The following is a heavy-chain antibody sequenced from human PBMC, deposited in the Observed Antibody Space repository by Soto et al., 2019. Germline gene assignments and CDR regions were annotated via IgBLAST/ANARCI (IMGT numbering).Heavy chain of an antibody. CDR2: IKQDGSEK. CDR1: GFTFSSYW. D-gene: IGHD6-19*01. J-gene: IGHJ4*02. CDR3: ARDHKHWLVPLDY. V-gene: IGHV3-7*01. Sequence: EVQLVESGGGLVQPGGSLRLSCAASGFTFSSYWMSWVRQAPGKGLEWVANIKQDGSEKYYVDSVKGRFTISRDNAKNSLYLPMNSLRAEDTAVYYCARDHKHWLVPLDYWGQGTLVTVSS.